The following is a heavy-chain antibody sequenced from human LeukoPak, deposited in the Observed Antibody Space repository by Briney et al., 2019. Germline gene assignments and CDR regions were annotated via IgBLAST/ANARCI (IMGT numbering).Heavy chain of an antibody. CDR3: ATLTHYDSRSSAFDI. Sequence: GGSLRLSCAASGFIFSRYWMYWVRQAPGKGLVWVSHINGDETSTNYADFVKGRFTISRDNAKNTLYLQMNSLGVEDTALYYCATLTHYDSRSSAFDIWGQGTMVTVSS. CDR1: GFIFSRYW. J-gene: IGHJ3*02. D-gene: IGHD3-22*01. CDR2: INGDETST. V-gene: IGHV3-74*01.